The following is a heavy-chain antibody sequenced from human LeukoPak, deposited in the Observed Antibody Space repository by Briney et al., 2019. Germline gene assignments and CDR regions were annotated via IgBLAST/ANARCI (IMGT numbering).Heavy chain of an antibody. Sequence: SETLSLTCTVSGGSISSSSYYWGWIRQPPGKGLEWIGEINHSGSTNYNPSLKSRVTISVDTSKNQFSLKLSSVTAADTAVYYCARRRDDYGGNGGFYYWGQGTLVTVSS. J-gene: IGHJ4*02. V-gene: IGHV4-39*07. CDR3: ARRRDDYGGNGGFYY. CDR1: GGSISSSSYY. D-gene: IGHD4-23*01. CDR2: INHSGST.